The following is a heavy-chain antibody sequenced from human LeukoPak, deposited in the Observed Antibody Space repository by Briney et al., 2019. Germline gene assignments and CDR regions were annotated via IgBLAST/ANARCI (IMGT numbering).Heavy chain of an antibody. Sequence: GRSLRLSCAASGFTFSSYAMHWVRQAPGKGLEWVAVISYDGSNKYYADSVKGRFTISRDNSKNTLYLQMNSLRAEDTAVYYCAGGSIAGAMVPSGFDYWGQRTLDTVSS. CDR2: ISYDGSNK. CDR1: GFTFSSYA. J-gene: IGHJ4*02. CDR3: AGGSIAGAMVPSGFDY. D-gene: IGHD5-18*01. V-gene: IGHV3-30-3*01.